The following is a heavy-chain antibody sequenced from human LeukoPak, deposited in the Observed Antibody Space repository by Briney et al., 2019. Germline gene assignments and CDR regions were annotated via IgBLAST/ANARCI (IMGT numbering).Heavy chain of an antibody. Sequence: SETLSLTCTVAGGSISSSSYYLGWIRQPPGKGLEWIGSIYYSGSTYYNPSLKSRVTISVDTSKNQFSLKLSSVTAADTAVYYCARDRITMIVVVGAFDYWGQGTLVTVSS. J-gene: IGHJ4*02. CDR1: GGSISSSSYY. V-gene: IGHV4-39*07. D-gene: IGHD3-22*01. CDR2: IYYSGST. CDR3: ARDRITMIVVVGAFDY.